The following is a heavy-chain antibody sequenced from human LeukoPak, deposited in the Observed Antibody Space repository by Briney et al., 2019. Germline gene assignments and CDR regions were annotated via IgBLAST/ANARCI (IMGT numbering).Heavy chain of an antibody. V-gene: IGHV1-69*13. Sequence: SVKVSCKASGGTFSSYAISWVRQAPGQGLEWMGGIIPIFGTANYAQKFQGRVTITADESTSTAYMELSSLGSEDTAVYYCARSARITIFGVVITNLDFDYWGQGTLVTVSS. CDR3: ARSARITIFGVVITNLDFDY. CDR2: IIPIFGTA. D-gene: IGHD3-3*01. CDR1: GGTFSSYA. J-gene: IGHJ4*02.